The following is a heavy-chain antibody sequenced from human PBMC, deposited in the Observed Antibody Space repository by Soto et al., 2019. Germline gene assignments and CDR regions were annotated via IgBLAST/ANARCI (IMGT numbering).Heavy chain of an antibody. D-gene: IGHD6-19*01. CDR1: GFAVSSNY. J-gene: IGHJ4*02. Sequence: EVQLVESGGGLVQPGGSLRLSCAASGFAVSSNYMTWVRQAPGKGLEWVSVVHSGGGTYYADSVKDRFILSRDNSKNTVYLQMSSLRAEDTALYYRATGGSGVFDYWGQGTLVTVSS. V-gene: IGHV3-66*01. CDR3: ATGGSGVFDY. CDR2: VHSGGGT.